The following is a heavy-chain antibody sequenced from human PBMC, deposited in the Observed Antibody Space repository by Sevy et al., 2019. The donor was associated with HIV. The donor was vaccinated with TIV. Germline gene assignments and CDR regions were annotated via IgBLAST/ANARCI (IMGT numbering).Heavy chain of an antibody. J-gene: IGHJ4*02. V-gene: IGHV4-59*11. CDR1: VGSITSLY. D-gene: IGHD1-26*01. CDR2: IYYNGPI. CDR3: AGENAWGRGYS. Sequence: SETLSLTCTVSVGSITSLYWNWIRQPPGKGLEWIANIYYNGPINYNPSLKSRVTLSLDTSKNQFSLRLSSVTAADTAMYYCAGENAWGRGYSWGQGTLVTVSS.